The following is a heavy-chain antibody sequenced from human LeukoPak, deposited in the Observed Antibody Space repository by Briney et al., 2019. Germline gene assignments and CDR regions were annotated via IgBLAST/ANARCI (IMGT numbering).Heavy chain of an antibody. J-gene: IGHJ4*02. D-gene: IGHD1-26*01. Sequence: ASVKVSCKASGYTFTSYDINWVRQATGQGLEWMGWINPNSGGTNYAQKFQGRVTMTRDTSISTAYMELSRLRSDDTAVYYCARAGRYSHYFDYWGQGTLVTVSS. CDR1: GYTFTSYD. CDR3: ARAGRYSHYFDY. CDR2: INPNSGGT. V-gene: IGHV1-2*02.